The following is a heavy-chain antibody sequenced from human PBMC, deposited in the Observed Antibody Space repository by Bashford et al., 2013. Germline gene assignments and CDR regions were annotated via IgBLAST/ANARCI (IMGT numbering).Heavy chain of an antibody. CDR3: ARGNALDY. J-gene: IGHJ4*02. V-gene: IGHV4-59*01. CDR1: GGSINSYY. D-gene: IGHD2-2*01. CDR2: VFYSGST. Sequence: SETLSLTCTVSGGSINSYYWSWIRQPPGKGLEWIGFVFYSGSTSYNPSLKSRVTISVDTSKNQFSLKLSSVTAADTAVYYCARGNALDYWGQGTLVTVSS.